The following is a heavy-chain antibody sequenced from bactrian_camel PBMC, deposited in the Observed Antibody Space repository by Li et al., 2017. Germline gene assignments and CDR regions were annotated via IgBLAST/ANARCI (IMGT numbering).Heavy chain of an antibody. D-gene: IGHD5*01. J-gene: IGHJ4*01. V-gene: IGHV3S53*01. Sequence: VQLVESGGGSAQVGGSLRLSCTTFPGTAFKAWFHQALGKEREGVAAHRTDDVTTYADSVKGRFTISRDNAKNTLYLQMSSLKPEDTALYYCAADLGWSTFNYWGQGTQVTVS. CDR3: AADLGWSTFNY. CDR2: HRTDDVT. CDR1: PGTAFK.